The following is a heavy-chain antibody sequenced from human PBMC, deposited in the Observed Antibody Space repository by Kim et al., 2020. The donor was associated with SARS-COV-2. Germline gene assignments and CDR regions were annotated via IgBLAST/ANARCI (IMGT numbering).Heavy chain of an antibody. D-gene: IGHD2-2*01. J-gene: IGHJ6*03. CDR2: ISSSGSTI. CDR1: GFTFSDYY. CDR3: ARGGWAAAIPAVYMDV. V-gene: IGHV3-11*01. Sequence: GGSLRLSCAASGFTFSDYYMSWIRQAPGKGLEWVSYISSSGSTIYYADSVKGRFTISRDNAKNSLYLQMNSLRAEDTAVYYCARGGWAAAIPAVYMDVWGKGTTVTVSS.